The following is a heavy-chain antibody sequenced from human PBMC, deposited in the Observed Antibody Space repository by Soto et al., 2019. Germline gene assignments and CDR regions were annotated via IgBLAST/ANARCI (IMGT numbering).Heavy chain of an antibody. CDR2: IYYSGST. D-gene: IGHD3-10*01. CDR1: GGSISSGDCY. Sequence: SETLSLTCTVSGGSISSGDCYWSWIRQPPGKGLEWIGYIYYSGSTYYNPSLKSRVTISIDTSKNQFSLKLSSVTAADTAVYYCASQAHYYGSGSPPNWYFDLWGRGTLVTVSS. J-gene: IGHJ2*01. CDR3: ASQAHYYGSGSPPNWYFDL. V-gene: IGHV4-30-4*01.